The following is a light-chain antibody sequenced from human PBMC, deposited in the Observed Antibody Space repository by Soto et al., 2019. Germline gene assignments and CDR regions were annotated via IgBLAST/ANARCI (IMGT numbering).Light chain of an antibody. CDR2: GST. J-gene: IGLJ2*01. V-gene: IGLV1-40*01. CDR3: LSFDSSLSVV. CDR1: SSNIGAGYD. Sequence: QAVVTQPPSVSGAPGQRVTISCTGSSSNIGAGYDVHWYQQLPGRAPKLLIYGSTNRPSGVPDRFSGSKSGTSASLAITGLQAEDEADYYCLSFDSSLSVVFGGGTKVTGL.